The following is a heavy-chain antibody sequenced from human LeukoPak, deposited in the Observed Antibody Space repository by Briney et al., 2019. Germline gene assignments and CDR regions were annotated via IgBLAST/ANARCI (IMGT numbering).Heavy chain of an antibody. D-gene: IGHD2-2*01. J-gene: IGHJ4*02. CDR1: GGSISSSGYY. CDR3: ARLSAHCSSSCCYFDC. V-gene: IGHV4-39*01. Sequence: SETLSLTCTVSGGSISSSGYYRGWIRQPPGKGLEWIGNIYYSGSTYYNSSLKSRITISVDTSKNQFSLKLNSVTAADTAVYYCARLSAHCSSSCCYFDCWGQGTLVTVSS. CDR2: IYYSGST.